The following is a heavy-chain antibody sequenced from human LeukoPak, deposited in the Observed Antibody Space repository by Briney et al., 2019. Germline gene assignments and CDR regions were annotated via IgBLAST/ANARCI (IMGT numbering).Heavy chain of an antibody. D-gene: IGHD6-13*01. Sequence: GGSLRLSCAVSGFTFSSYAMSWVRQAPGKGLEWVAVIWYDGSNKYYADSVKGRFTISRDNSKNTLYLQMNSLRAEDTAVYYCARDIAAGTNWFDPWGQGTLVTVSS. V-gene: IGHV3-33*08. CDR1: GFTFSSYA. CDR3: ARDIAAGTNWFDP. J-gene: IGHJ5*02. CDR2: IWYDGSNK.